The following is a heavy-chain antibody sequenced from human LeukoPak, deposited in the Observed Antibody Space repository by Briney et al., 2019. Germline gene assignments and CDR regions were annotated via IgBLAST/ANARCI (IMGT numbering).Heavy chain of an antibody. Sequence: GGSLRLSCAASGFTFSSYSMNWVRQASGKGLEWVSSISSSSSYIYYADSVKGRFTISRDNAKNSLYLQMNSLRAEDTAVYYCASYGYSGYDPATFDYWGQGTLVTVSS. CDR1: GFTFSSYS. J-gene: IGHJ4*02. D-gene: IGHD5-12*01. V-gene: IGHV3-21*01. CDR3: ASYGYSGYDPATFDY. CDR2: ISSSSSYI.